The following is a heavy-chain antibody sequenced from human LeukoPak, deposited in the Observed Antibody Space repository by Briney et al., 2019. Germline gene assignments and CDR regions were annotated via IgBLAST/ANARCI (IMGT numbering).Heavy chain of an antibody. D-gene: IGHD3-9*01. CDR2: ISTGGSTI. CDR1: GFTIFSY. Sequence: PGGSLRLSCAASGFTIFSYMNWVRQAPGKGLEWVSYISTGGSTIYYADSVKGRFTISRDNAKNSLYLHMNSLRAEDTAVYYCARGLYFSYWGQGTLLTVSS. J-gene: IGHJ4*02. CDR3: ARGLYFSY. V-gene: IGHV3-48*04.